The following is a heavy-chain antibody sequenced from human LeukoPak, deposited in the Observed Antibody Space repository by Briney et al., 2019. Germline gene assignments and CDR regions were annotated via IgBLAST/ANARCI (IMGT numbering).Heavy chain of an antibody. V-gene: IGHV3-48*04. Sequence: PGGSLRLSCAASGFTFSSYGMHWIRQAPGKGLEWVSYISSSGSTIYYADSVKGRFTISRDNAKNSLYLQMNSLRAEDTAVYYCARDGGPYYYDSSGYPDYWGQGTLVTVSS. D-gene: IGHD3-22*01. J-gene: IGHJ4*02. CDR1: GFTFSSYG. CDR2: ISSSGSTI. CDR3: ARDGGPYYYDSSGYPDY.